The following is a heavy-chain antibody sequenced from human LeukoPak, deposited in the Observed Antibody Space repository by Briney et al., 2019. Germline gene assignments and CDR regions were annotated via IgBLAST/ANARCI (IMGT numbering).Heavy chain of an antibody. V-gene: IGHV1-18*01. D-gene: IGHD3-22*01. CDR1: GGTFSSYA. CDR3: ARALYYYDSSGY. Sequence: ASVKVSCKASGGTFSSYAISWVRQAPGQGLEWMGWISAYNGNANYAQKLQGRVTMTTDTSTSTAYMELRSLRSDDTAVYYCARALYYYDSSGYWGQGTLVTVSS. J-gene: IGHJ4*02. CDR2: ISAYNGNA.